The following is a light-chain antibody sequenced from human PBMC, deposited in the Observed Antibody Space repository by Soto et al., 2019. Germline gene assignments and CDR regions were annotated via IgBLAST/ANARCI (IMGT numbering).Light chain of an antibody. Sequence: QSMLTQPPSVSAAPGQRVTISCSGSSSNIGNNYVSWYQQLPGTAPKLLIYDNNKRPSGIPDRFSGSKSGTSATLGITGLQTGDEADYYCGTWDSSLSALVVFGGGTKLTVL. CDR1: SSNIGNNY. CDR3: GTWDSSLSALVV. J-gene: IGLJ2*01. CDR2: DNN. V-gene: IGLV1-51*01.